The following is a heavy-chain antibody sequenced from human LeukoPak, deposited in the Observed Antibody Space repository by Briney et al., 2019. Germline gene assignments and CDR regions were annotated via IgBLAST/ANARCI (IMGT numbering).Heavy chain of an antibody. CDR3: AKGDDYDYVVKGNYFDY. CDR1: GFTFDDYA. V-gene: IGHV3-9*01. CDR2: ISWNSDSI. Sequence: GGSLRLSCAASGFTFDDYAMHWVRQAPGEGLEWLSGISWNSDSIAYADSVTGRFTISRDNAKNSLYLQMNSLRAEDTALYYCAKGDDYDYVVKGNYFDYWGQGTLVTVSS. D-gene: IGHD3-16*01. J-gene: IGHJ4*02.